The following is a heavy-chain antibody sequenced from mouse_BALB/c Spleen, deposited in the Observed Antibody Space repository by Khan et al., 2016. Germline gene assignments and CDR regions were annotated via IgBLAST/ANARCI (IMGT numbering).Heavy chain of an antibody. D-gene: IGHD2-14*01. CDR1: GFTFSDYN. CDR3: ARSEDRYDSWFAY. J-gene: IGHJ3*01. Sequence: VRLQQSGPELVKPGASVKIPCKASGFTFSDYNMDWVKQSHGKSLEWIGDINPNNGGTIYNQKFKGKATLTVDKSSSTAYMELRSLTSEDTAVSYYARSEDRYDSWFAYWGQGTLVTVSA. CDR2: INPNNGGT. V-gene: IGHV1-18*01.